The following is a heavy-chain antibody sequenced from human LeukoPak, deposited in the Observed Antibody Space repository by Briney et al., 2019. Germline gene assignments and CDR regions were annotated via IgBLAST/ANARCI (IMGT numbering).Heavy chain of an antibody. CDR3: ARVTGARPPHYYYYMDV. CDR2: IYPGDSDT. J-gene: IGHJ6*03. D-gene: IGHD6-6*01. Sequence: GESLKISCKGSGYSFTSYWIGWVRQMPGKGLEWMGIIYPGDSDTRYSPSFQGQVTISADKSISTAYLQWSSLKASDTAMYYCARVTGARPPHYYYYMDVWGKGTTVTVPS. V-gene: IGHV5-51*01. CDR1: GYSFTSYW.